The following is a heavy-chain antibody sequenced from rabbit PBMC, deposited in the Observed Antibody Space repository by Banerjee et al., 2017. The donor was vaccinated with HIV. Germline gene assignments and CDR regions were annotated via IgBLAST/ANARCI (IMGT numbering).Heavy chain of an antibody. CDR3: ARGDYGDYGHFNL. CDR2: IYAGDSGST. V-gene: IGHV1S45*01. Sequence: QEQLVESGGGLVQPEGSLTLTCTAHGFSFSSRYYMSWVRQAPGKGLEWIAYIYAGDSGSTYYASWAKGRFTISRTSSTTVTLQMTSLTAADTATYFCARGDYGDYGHFNLWGPGTLVTVS. D-gene: IGHD2-1*01. J-gene: IGHJ4*01. CDR1: GFSFSSRYY.